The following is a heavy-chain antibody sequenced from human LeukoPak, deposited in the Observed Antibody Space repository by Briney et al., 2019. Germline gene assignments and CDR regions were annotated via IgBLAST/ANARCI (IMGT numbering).Heavy chain of an antibody. CDR1: GFTVSSNY. CDR3: ARGEAHYYDSSGYYPAIDY. J-gene: IGHJ4*02. CDR2: IYSGGST. Sequence: PGGSLRLSCAASGFTVSSNYMSWVRQAPGKGLEWVSVIYSGGSTYYADSVKGRFTISRDNSKNTLYLQMNSLRAEDTAVYYCARGEAHYYDSSGYYPAIDYWGQGTLVTVSS. D-gene: IGHD3-22*01. V-gene: IGHV3-53*01.